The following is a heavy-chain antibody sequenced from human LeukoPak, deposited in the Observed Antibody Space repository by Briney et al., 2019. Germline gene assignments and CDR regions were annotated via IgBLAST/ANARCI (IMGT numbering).Heavy chain of an antibody. CDR1: GYSFTSYW. CDR3: ATKYYDFWSATDAFDI. D-gene: IGHD3-3*01. CDR2: IYPGDSET. J-gene: IGHJ3*02. Sequence: GEPLKIPGMGFGYSFTSYWIGGVGQMPGKGLEWMGIIYPGDSETRYRPSVQGHVTLSADNSLSTAYLQWSSMKASDTATYYYATKYYDFWSATDAFDIWGQGTMVTVSS. V-gene: IGHV5-51*01.